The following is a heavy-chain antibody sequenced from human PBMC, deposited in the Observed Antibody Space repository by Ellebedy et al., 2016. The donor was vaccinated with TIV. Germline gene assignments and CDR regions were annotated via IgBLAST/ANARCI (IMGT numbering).Heavy chain of an antibody. Sequence: GESLKISXAASGFTFSSYGMHWGRQAPGKGLEWVAVIWYDGTNKYYADSVKGRFTISRDNSKNTLYLQMNSLRAEDTAVYYCATRGDYGGNTNYYYGMDVWGQGTTVTVSS. V-gene: IGHV3-33*01. CDR2: IWYDGTNK. CDR3: ATRGDYGGNTNYYYGMDV. CDR1: GFTFSSYG. J-gene: IGHJ6*02. D-gene: IGHD4-23*01.